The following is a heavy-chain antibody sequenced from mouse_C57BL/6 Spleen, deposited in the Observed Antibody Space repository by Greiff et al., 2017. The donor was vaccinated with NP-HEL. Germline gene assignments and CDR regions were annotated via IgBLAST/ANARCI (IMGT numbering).Heavy chain of an antibody. CDR1: GFTFTDYY. V-gene: IGHV7-3*01. J-gene: IGHJ1*03. D-gene: IGHD1-2*01. Sequence: EVKLQESGGGLVQPGGSLSLSCAASGFTFTDYYMSWVRQPPGKALEWLGFIRNKANGYTTEYSASVKGRFTISRDNSQSILYLQMNALRAEDSATYYCARYFTTARYFDVWGTGTTVTVSS. CDR2: IRNKANGYTT. CDR3: ARYFTTARYFDV.